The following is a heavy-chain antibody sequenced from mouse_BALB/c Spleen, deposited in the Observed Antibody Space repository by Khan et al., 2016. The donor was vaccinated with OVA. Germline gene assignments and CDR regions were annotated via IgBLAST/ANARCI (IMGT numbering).Heavy chain of an antibody. CDR3: ARSPYGNFAY. D-gene: IGHD2-1*01. Sequence: EVQLVESGGGLVKPGGSLKLSCAASGFTFSTYAMSWVRQTPEKRLEWVATISSDGDYTYYPDNVTGRFTISRDNAKNTLYLQMSSLRSEDTAMYYCARSPYGNFAYWGQGTLVTVSP. CDR1: GFTFSTYA. CDR2: ISSDGDYT. J-gene: IGHJ3*01. V-gene: IGHV5-9-3*01.